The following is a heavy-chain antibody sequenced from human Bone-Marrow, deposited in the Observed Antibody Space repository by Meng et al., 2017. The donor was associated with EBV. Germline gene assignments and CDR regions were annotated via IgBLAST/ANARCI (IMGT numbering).Heavy chain of an antibody. J-gene: IGHJ5*02. CDR1: GDSISSFYY. Sequence: LQRRRAAPAQVKPPEPLSPTCTVSGDSISSFYYWGWIRQPPGRGLEWIGSVHYTGSTYYSPSLKSRVTVSVDTSKNQFSLRLTSVTAADTAVYYCARPFPSWQSPRLDPFGAWGQGTLVTVSS. V-gene: IGHV4-39*01. D-gene: IGHD6-19*01. CDR2: VHYTGST. CDR3: ARPFPSWQSPRLDPFGA.